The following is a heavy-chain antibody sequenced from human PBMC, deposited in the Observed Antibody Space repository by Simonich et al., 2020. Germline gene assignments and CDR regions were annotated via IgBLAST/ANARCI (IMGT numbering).Heavy chain of an antibody. V-gene: IGHV3-7*01. Sequence: EVQLVESGGGLVQPGGSLRLSCAASGFTFSSYCMSWVRQVPGKVLEVVAKIKQDGSEKYYVDSVKGRFTISRDNAKNSLYLQMNSLRAEDTAVYYCARDGLGTAYYYYMDVWGKGTTVTVSS. CDR3: ARDGLGTAYYYYMDV. J-gene: IGHJ6*03. D-gene: IGHD7-27*01. CDR2: IKQDGSEK. CDR1: GFTFSSYC.